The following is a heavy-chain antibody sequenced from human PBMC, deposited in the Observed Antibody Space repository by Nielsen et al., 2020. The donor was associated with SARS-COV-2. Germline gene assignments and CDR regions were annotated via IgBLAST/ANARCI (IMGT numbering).Heavy chain of an antibody. V-gene: IGHV1-3*01. CDR1: GYTFTSYA. Sequence: ASVKVSCKASGYTFTSYAMHWVRQAPGQRLEWMGWINAGNGNTKYSQKFQGRVTITRDTSASTAYMELSSLRSEDTAVYYCARATSPFYSMDVWGQGTTVTVSS. CDR3: ARATSPFYSMDV. D-gene: IGHD3-16*01. CDR2: INAGNGNT. J-gene: IGHJ6*02.